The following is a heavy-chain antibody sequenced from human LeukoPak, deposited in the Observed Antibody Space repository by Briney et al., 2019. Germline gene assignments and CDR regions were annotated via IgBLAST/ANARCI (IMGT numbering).Heavy chain of an antibody. Sequence: ASVKVSCKASGYTFTSYYMHWVRQAPGQGLEWMGIINPSGGSTSYAQKFQGRVTMTRDTSTSTVYMELSSLRSEDTAVYYCARHRPRYYYDFWSGYYTWGDFDYWGQGTLVTVSS. CDR1: GYTFTSYY. CDR2: INPSGGST. J-gene: IGHJ4*02. V-gene: IGHV1-46*03. CDR3: ARHRPRYYYDFWSGYYTWGDFDY. D-gene: IGHD3-3*01.